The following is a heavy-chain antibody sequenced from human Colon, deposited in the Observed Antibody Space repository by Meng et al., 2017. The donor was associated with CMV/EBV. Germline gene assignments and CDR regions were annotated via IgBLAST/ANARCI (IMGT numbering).Heavy chain of an antibody. V-gene: IGHV1-2*02. CDR2: SGGT. Sequence: ASVKVSCKASGYTFTGDDIHWVRQAPGQGLEWMGNSGGTNYAQKFQGRVTMTRDTSISTAYMELSRLRSDDTAVYYCARDGLGGYCSGGSCYDWFDPWGQGTLVTVSS. D-gene: IGHD2-15*01. CDR1: GYTFTGDD. CDR3: ARDGLGGYCSGGSCYDWFDP. J-gene: IGHJ5*02.